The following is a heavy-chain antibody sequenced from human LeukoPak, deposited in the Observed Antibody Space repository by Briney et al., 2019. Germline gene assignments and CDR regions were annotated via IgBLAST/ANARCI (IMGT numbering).Heavy chain of an antibody. CDR1: GFTVSSNY. D-gene: IGHD3-3*01. CDR3: TTGGGVLRFL. CDR2: IKSKTDGGTT. V-gene: IGHV3-15*01. J-gene: IGHJ4*02. Sequence: GGSLRLSCAASGFTVSSNYMSWVRQAPGKGPEWVGRIKSKTDGGTTDYPAPVKGRLTISRDDSKTTLYLQMNSLKIEDTGVYYCTTGGGVLRFLGGQGTLVTVSS.